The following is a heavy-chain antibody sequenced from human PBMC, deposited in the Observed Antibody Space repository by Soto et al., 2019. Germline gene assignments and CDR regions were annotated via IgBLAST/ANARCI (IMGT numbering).Heavy chain of an antibody. V-gene: IGHV1-18*04. J-gene: IGHJ4*02. CDR3: ARAGRGYSGVGYFDY. D-gene: IGHD5-12*01. Sequence: ASVKVSCKASGYTFTNYGVRWVRQAPGQGLEWMGWISAYNGNTNYAQKLQGRVTMTTDTSTSTAYMELRSLRSDDTAVYYCARAGRGYSGVGYFDYWGQGTLVTVSS. CDR2: ISAYNGNT. CDR1: GYTFTNYG.